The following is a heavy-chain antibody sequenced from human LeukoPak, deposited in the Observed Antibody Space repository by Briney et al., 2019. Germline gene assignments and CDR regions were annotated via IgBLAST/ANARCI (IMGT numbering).Heavy chain of an antibody. Sequence: GGSLRLSCSASGFTFSSYAMSWVRQAPGTGLEWVSAVSGSGHSTYYADSVKGRFTISRDNSKNTLYLQMNSLRAEDTAVYYCAKGNVLLWFGVSFDYWGQGTLVTVSS. V-gene: IGHV3-23*01. J-gene: IGHJ4*02. CDR1: GFTFSSYA. D-gene: IGHD3-10*01. CDR3: AKGNVLLWFGVSFDY. CDR2: VSGSGHST.